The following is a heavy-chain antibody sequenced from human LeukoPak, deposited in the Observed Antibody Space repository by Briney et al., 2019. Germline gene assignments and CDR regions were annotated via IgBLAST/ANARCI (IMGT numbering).Heavy chain of an antibody. CDR3: ARDSIRRDYVWGSYLY. V-gene: IGHV3-66*01. D-gene: IGHD3-16*02. CDR2: IYSGGST. CDR1: GFTVSNNY. J-gene: IGHJ4*02. Sequence: GGCVRLSCAACGFTVSNNYMRWVRQAPGKGLEWVSLIYSGGSTYYADSVRGRFIISRDNSKKTLYLQMNSLRAEDTAVYYCARDSIRRDYVWGSYLYWGQGTLVTVSS.